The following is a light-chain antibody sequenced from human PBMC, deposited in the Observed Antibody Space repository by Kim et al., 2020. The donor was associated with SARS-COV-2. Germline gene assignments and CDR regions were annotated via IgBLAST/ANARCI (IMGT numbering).Light chain of an antibody. CDR1: SSRSYY. J-gene: IGLJ2*01. CDR3: NSRGSNDNVL. CDR2: GKN. V-gene: IGLV3-19*01. Sequence: VAVRQTGRTTCQGDSSRSYYATWYQQKPGQAPIVVIYGKNNRPSGIPDRFSGSSSGDTASLTITGTQAGDEADYYCNSRGSNDNVLFGGGTQLTVL.